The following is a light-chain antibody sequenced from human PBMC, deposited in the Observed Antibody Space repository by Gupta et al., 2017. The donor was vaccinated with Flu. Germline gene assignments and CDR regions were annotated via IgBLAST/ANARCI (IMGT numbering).Light chain of an antibody. Sequence: QSVFTQPPSISAAPGQRVTISCSGSSSNIGNTYVSWYPQLPGTAPKLLIYENNKRPSGIPDRFSGSKSGTSAALGITGLQTGDEADYYCGTWDGSLSTDVFGTGTKVTVL. CDR1: SSNIGNTY. J-gene: IGLJ1*01. V-gene: IGLV1-51*02. CDR3: GTWDGSLSTDV. CDR2: ENN.